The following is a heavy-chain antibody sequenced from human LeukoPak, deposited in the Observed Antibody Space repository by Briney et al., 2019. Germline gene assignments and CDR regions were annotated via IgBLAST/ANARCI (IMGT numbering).Heavy chain of an antibody. D-gene: IGHD6-13*01. J-gene: IGHJ3*02. CDR3: ARDLGSEAAADNVGVAFDI. V-gene: IGHV1-24*01. Sequence: VASVKVSCKVSGYTLTELSMHWVRQAPGKGLEWMGGFDPEDGETIYPQQFQGRVTMTEATSTDTAYMELSSLRSEDTAVYYCARDLGSEAAADNVGVAFDIWGQGRMVTVSS. CDR1: GYTLTELS. CDR2: FDPEDGET.